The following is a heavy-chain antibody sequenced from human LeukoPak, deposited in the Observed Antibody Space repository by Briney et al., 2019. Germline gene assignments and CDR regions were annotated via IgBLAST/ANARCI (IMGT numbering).Heavy chain of an antibody. V-gene: IGHV1-2*02. Sequence: GASVKVSCKASGYTFTGYYMHWVRQAPGQGLEWMGWINPNSGGTNYAQKFQGRVTMTRDTSISTAYMELSRLRSDDTAVYYCARTLMGYYDSSGYSPDAFDIWGQGTMVTVSS. CDR3: ARTLMGYYDSSGYSPDAFDI. CDR2: INPNSGGT. D-gene: IGHD3-22*01. J-gene: IGHJ3*02. CDR1: GYTFTGYY.